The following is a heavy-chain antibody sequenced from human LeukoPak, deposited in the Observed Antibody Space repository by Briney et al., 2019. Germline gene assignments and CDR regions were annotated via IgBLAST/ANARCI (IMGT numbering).Heavy chain of an antibody. J-gene: IGHJ4*02. V-gene: IGHV3-21*01. CDR3: APDHGSGSYPFDY. CDR1: GFTFSSYS. Sequence: GGSLRLSCAASGFTFSSYSMNWVRQAPGKGLEWVSSISSSRSYIYYADSVKGRFTISRDNAKNSLYLQMNSLRAEDTAVYYCAPDHGSGSYPFDYWGQGTLVTVSS. CDR2: ISSSRSYI. D-gene: IGHD3-10*01.